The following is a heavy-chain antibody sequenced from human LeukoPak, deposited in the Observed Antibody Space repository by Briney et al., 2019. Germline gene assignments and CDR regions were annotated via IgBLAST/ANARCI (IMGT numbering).Heavy chain of an antibody. D-gene: IGHD4-17*01. J-gene: IGHJ4*02. V-gene: IGHV4-4*07. CDR2: IYTSGST. Sequence: SETLSLTCPVSGGSISSYYWSWIRQPAGKGLEWIGRIYTSGSTNYNPSLKSRVTISVDTSKNQFSLKLSSVTAADTAVYYCEVYGDYVEADYWGQGTLVTVSS. CDR1: GGSISSYY. CDR3: EVYGDYVEADY.